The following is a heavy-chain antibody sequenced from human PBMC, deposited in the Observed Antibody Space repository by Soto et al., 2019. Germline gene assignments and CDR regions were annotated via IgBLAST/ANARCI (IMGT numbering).Heavy chain of an antibody. CDR1: GGSISSYY. V-gene: IGHV4-59*08. Sequence: SETLSLTCTVSGGSISSYYWSWIRQPPGKGLEWIGYIYYSGSTNYNPSLRSRVTISVDTSKNQFSLKLSSVTAADTAVYYCARQNDLGDKTYYYHMDVWGKGTTVTVSS. CDR3: ARQNDLGDKTYYYHMDV. J-gene: IGHJ6*03. D-gene: IGHD3-16*01. CDR2: IYYSGST.